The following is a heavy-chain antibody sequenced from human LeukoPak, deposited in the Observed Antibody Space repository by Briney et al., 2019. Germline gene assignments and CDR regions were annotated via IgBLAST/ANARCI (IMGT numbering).Heavy chain of an antibody. D-gene: IGHD1-14*01. J-gene: IGHJ4*01. CDR3: SKDPRAMGRYFFDD. Sequence: GGSLRLSCVASQFTFHTYAMTWVRQRPGKGPEWVSMISSSGETTDYADSVKGRFIISRDNTKNTLYLQLESLRVDDTAIYYCSKDPRAMGRYFFDDWGQGSLVIVSS. V-gene: IGHV3-23*01. CDR2: ISSSGETT. CDR1: QFTFHTYA.